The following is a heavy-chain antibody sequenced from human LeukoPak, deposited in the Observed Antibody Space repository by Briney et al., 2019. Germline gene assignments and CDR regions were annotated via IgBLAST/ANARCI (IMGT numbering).Heavy chain of an antibody. CDR1: GFTFYDCG. J-gene: IGHJ4*02. D-gene: IGHD2-2*01. V-gene: IGHV3-23*01. Sequence: GGTLRLSCAASGFTFYDCGMSWVRQAPGKGLEWVSAISGSGGSTYYADSVRGRFSISRENSKNTLYLQMNSLRAEDTALYYCAKTLQDIVIVPDTIFDYWGQGTLVTVSS. CDR2: ISGSGGST. CDR3: AKTLQDIVIVPDTIFDY.